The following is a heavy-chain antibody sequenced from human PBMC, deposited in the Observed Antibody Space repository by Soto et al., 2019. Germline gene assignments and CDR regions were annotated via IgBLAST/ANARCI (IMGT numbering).Heavy chain of an antibody. CDR3: ARDQGPFSGILTGSYKGAFDI. CDR2: ISSSSTYI. J-gene: IGHJ3*02. D-gene: IGHD3-9*01. V-gene: IGHV3-21*06. CDR1: GFTFSSYT. Sequence: PAGSLRLSCAASGFTFSSYTMNWVRQAPGKGLEWVSYISSSSTYIYVADSVKGRFTISRDNAKNSLYLQMNVLRPEDTAVYFFARDQGPFSGILTGSYKGAFDIWGQGTMVTVSS.